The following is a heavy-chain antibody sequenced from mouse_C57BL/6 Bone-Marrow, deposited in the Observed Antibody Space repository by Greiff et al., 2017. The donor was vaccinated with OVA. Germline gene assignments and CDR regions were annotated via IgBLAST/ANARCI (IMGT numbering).Heavy chain of an antibody. J-gene: IGHJ4*01. CDR3: ARSNPEHYYAMDY. CDR2: INPSSGYT. CDR1: GYTFTSYW. Sequence: VQLQQSGAELAKPGASVKLSCKASGYTFTSYWMHWVKQRPGQGLEWIGYINPSSGYTKYNQKFKDKATLTADKSSSTAYMQLSSLTYEDSEVYYCARSNPEHYYAMDYWGQGTSVTVSA. V-gene: IGHV1-7*01.